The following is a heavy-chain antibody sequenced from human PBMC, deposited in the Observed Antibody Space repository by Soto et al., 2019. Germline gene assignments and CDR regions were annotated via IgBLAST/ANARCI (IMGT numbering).Heavy chain of an antibody. D-gene: IGHD4-17*01. CDR3: ATLPPRIAVTVLPIPT. CDR1: GGSVSSTNW. CDR2: IYHNGSP. V-gene: IGHV4-4*02. Sequence: VQLRQAGPGLVKTSGTLSLTCVVSGGSVSSTNWWTWVRQPPGKRLEWIGEIYHNGSPTYSPSLRGRAPISVDKSNNPFSLRLGSVTAADTAVYYCATLPPRIAVTVLPIPTWGQGIQVTVSS. J-gene: IGHJ5*02.